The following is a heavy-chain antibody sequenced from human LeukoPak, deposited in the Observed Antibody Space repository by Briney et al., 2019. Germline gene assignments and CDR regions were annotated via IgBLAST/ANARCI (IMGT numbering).Heavy chain of an antibody. CDR3: ARVSSWGRYYYYYYMDV. Sequence: SETLSLTCTVSGDSMNNYYWTWMRQPAGKGLEWIGRIYISGNTMYNPSLKSRVTISVDTSKNQFSLKLSSVTAADTAVYYCARVSSWGRYYYYYYMDVWGKGTTVTVSS. CDR1: GDSMNNYY. D-gene: IGHD6-13*01. V-gene: IGHV4-4*07. CDR2: IYISGNT. J-gene: IGHJ6*03.